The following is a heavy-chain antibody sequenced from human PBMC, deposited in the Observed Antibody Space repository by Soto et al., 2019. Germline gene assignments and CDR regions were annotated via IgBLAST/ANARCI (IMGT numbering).Heavy chain of an antibody. CDR3: ARGARGAVAGTYSFDY. CDR1: GFTFSSYA. V-gene: IGHV3-64*01. J-gene: IGHJ4*02. D-gene: IGHD6-19*01. Sequence: EVQLVESGGGLVQPGGSLRLSCAASGFTFSSYAMYWVRQAPGKGLEYVSAIGSNGGSTSYANSVKGRFTISRDNSKNTLYLQMGSLRAEDMAVYYCARGARGAVAGTYSFDYWGQGTLVTVSS. CDR2: IGSNGGST.